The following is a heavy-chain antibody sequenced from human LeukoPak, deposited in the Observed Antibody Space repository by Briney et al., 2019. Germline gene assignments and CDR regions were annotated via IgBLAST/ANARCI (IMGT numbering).Heavy chain of an antibody. D-gene: IGHD4-17*01. V-gene: IGHV3-30*03. Sequence: GXSLRXSCGASGFTFSNYGMHWVRQAPGKGLEWVAVISYDGSNEYYADSVKGRFTISRDNSKNTLYLQMNSLRTEDTAVYYCARLRSPTDYWGQGTLVTVSS. J-gene: IGHJ4*02. CDR3: ARLRSPTDY. CDR2: ISYDGSNE. CDR1: GFTFSNYG.